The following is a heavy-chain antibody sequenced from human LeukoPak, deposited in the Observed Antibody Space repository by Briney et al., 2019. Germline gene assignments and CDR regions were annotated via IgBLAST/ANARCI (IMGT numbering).Heavy chain of an antibody. J-gene: IGHJ5*01. Sequence: GGSLRLSRGLSGFTFSSYCMQWARQAPGKGRECVAFMRCYGSNKNEADYVKGPFSISRDNSQNTLYLQMNSLRAEDTAVYYCAKVYEYGDNDWFDSWGQGTLVTVSS. D-gene: IGHD4-17*01. CDR2: MRCYGSNK. V-gene: IGHV3-30*02. CDR1: GFTFSSYC. CDR3: AKVYEYGDNDWFDS.